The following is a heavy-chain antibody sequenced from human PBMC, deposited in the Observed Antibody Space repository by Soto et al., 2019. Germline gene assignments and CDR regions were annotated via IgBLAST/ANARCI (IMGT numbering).Heavy chain of an antibody. CDR1: GFTFSSYS. J-gene: IGHJ6*02. CDR3: ARFLITYYYGSGRDYGMDV. D-gene: IGHD3-10*01. V-gene: IGHV3-21*01. Sequence: EVQLVESGGGLVKPGGSLRLSCAASGFTFSSYSMNWVRQAPGKGLEWVSSISSSSSYIYYADSVKGRFTISRDNAKNSLYLQMNSLRAEDTAVYYCARFLITYYYGSGRDYGMDVWGQGTTVTVS. CDR2: ISSSSSYI.